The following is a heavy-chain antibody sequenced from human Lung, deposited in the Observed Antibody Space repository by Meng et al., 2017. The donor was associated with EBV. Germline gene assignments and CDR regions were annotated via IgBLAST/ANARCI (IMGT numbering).Heavy chain of an antibody. V-gene: IGHV1-69*04. D-gene: IGHD5-24*01. CDR2: IVPILSIA. CDR1: GGPFRSYA. CDR3: ARERPGGMATTPYFDY. J-gene: IGHJ4*02. Sequence: QVPLVQCGGGVNEPGSSAKVPRKPSGGPFRSYAISWVRQAPVQGLEWMGGIVPILSIANYAQKFQGRVTITADKSTSTAYMELSSLRSEDTAVYYCARERPGGMATTPYFDYWGQGTLVTVSS.